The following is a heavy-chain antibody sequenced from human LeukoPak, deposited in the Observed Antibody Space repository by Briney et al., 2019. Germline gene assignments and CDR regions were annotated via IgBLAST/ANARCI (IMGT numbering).Heavy chain of an antibody. CDR1: GYTFTSYG. D-gene: IGHD6-6*01. Sequence: ASVKVSCKASGYTFTSYGISWVRQAPGQGLEWMGWISAYNGNTNYAQKLQGRVTMTTDTSTSTAYMELRSLRSDDTAVYYCARVGSSSDLTGDDAFDIWGQGTMVTVSS. J-gene: IGHJ3*02. CDR2: ISAYNGNT. CDR3: ARVGSSSDLTGDDAFDI. V-gene: IGHV1-18*01.